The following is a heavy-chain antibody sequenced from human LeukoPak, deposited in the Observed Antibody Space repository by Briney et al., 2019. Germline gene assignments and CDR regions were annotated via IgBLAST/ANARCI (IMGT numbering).Heavy chain of an antibody. CDR3: ARGNPAYYFDY. J-gene: IGHJ4*02. Sequence: PGGSLRLSCAASGFTFDDYAMHWVRQAPGKGLEWVSSISSSSSYIYYADSVKGRFTISRDNSKNTLYLQMNSLRAEDTAVYYCARGNPAYYFDYWGQGTLVTVSS. V-gene: IGHV3-21*01. CDR2: ISSSSSYI. CDR1: GFTFDDYA.